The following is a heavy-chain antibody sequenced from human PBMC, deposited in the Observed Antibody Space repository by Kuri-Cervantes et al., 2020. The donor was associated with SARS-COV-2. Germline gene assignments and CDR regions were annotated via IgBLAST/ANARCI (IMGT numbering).Heavy chain of an antibody. CDR3: ARARIAGANVDAFDI. V-gene: IGHV4-39*07. CDR1: GGSISSSSYY. D-gene: IGHD1-26*01. Sequence: GSLRLSCTVSGGSISSSSYYWGWIRQPPGKGLEWIGSIYYSGSTYYNPSLKSRVTISVDTSKNQFSLKLSSVTAADTAVYYCARARIAGANVDAFDIWGQGTMVTVSS. J-gene: IGHJ3*02. CDR2: IYYSGST.